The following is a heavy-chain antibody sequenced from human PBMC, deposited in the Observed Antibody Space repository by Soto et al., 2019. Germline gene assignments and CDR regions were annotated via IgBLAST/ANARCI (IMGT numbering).Heavy chain of an antibody. D-gene: IGHD6-19*01. Sequence: GGSLRLSCAASGFTFSDYYMSWIRQAPGKGLEWVSYISSSSSYTNYADSVKGRFTISRDNAKNSLYLQMNSLRAEDTAVYYCARDKRGPIPLPNLHYSSGWYYFDYWGQGTLVTVSS. J-gene: IGHJ4*02. CDR3: ARDKRGPIPLPNLHYSSGWYYFDY. CDR2: ISSSSSYT. V-gene: IGHV3-11*06. CDR1: GFTFSDYY.